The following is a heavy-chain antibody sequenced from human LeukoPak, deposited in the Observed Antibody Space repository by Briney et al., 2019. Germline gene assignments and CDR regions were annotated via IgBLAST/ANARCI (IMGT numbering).Heavy chain of an antibody. CDR3: GTGVVHNYYYYGMDV. CDR2: ITPMFGTS. CDR1: GGTFSRHT. V-gene: IGHV1-69*13. J-gene: IGHJ6*02. Sequence: SVKVSCKASGGTFSRHTISWVRQSPGQGLEWMGGITPMFGTSNYAQKFRGRVTITADESTSTAYVELSSLRSEDTAVYYCGTGVVHNYYYYGMDVWGQGTTVTVSS. D-gene: IGHD3-3*01.